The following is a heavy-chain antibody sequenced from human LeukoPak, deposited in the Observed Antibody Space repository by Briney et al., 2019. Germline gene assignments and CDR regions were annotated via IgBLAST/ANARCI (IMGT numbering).Heavy chain of an antibody. V-gene: IGHV4-39*07. CDR1: GGSISSSNYY. Sequence: SETLSLTCTVSGGSISSSNYYWGWIRQPPGKGLEWIGSISYSGSTYYNSSLKRRVTISVDTSKNQFSLNLNSVTAADTAVYYCARGYYNILTGYYCDYWGQGTLVTVSS. D-gene: IGHD3-9*01. CDR3: ARGYYNILTGYYCDY. CDR2: ISYSGST. J-gene: IGHJ4*02.